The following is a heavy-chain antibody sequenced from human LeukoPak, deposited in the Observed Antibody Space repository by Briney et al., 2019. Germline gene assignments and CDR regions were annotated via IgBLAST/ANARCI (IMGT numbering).Heavy chain of an antibody. CDR3: ARVSPAAIQESYYYYYYMDV. J-gene: IGHJ6*03. Sequence: GGSLRLSCAASGFTVSSNYMSWVRQAPGKGLEWVSVIYSGGSTYYADSVKGRFTISRDNSKNTLYLQMNSLRAEDTAVYYCARVSPAAIQESYYYYYYMDVWGKGTTVTVSS. CDR1: GFTVSSNY. V-gene: IGHV3-53*01. CDR2: IYSGGST. D-gene: IGHD2-2*01.